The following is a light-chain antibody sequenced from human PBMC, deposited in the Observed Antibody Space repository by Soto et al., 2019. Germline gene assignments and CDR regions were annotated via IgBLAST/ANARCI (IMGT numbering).Light chain of an antibody. Sequence: QSALTQPASVSGSPGQSITISCTGTSSDVGGYNYVSWYQQHPGKAPKLMIYNFLSRPSGVSNRFSGSKSGNTASLTISGLQAEDEADYYCSSYTTSSTTVFGGGTQLTVL. V-gene: IGLV2-14*01. CDR1: SSDVGGYNY. J-gene: IGLJ7*01. CDR3: SSYTTSSTTV. CDR2: NFL.